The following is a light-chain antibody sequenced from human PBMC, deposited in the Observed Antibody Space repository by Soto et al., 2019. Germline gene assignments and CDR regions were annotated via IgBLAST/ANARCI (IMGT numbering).Light chain of an antibody. CDR3: HQVYTYPRT. J-gene: IGKJ1*01. CDR1: QGVRSY. Sequence: IQLTQSPSSLSASVGDRVTITCRASQGVRSYLAWFQQRPGKAPKLLIFGASTLQNGVPARFSGGGFGTEFTLTITSLQPEDFATSYCHQVYTYPRTFGQGTKVEIK. CDR2: GAS. V-gene: IGKV1-9*01.